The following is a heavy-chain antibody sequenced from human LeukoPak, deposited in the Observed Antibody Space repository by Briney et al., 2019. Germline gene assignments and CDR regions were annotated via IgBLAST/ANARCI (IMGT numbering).Heavy chain of an antibody. CDR1: GGSFSSYY. J-gene: IGHJ4*02. D-gene: IGHD5-18*01. Sequence: SETLSLTCTVSGGSFSSYYGSWIRQPPGKGREWIGSIYYSGSTDYNPSLKRRVTISVAKYKNRFSLQLSSVTAADTAVYYCARGRIARLPYFDYWGQGTLVTVSS. V-gene: IGHV4-59*01. CDR3: ARGRIARLPYFDY. CDR2: IYYSGST.